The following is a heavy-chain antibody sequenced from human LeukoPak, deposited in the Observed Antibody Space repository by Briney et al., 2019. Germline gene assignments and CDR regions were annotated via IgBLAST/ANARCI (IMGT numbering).Heavy chain of an antibody. CDR3: AREGRWLYTFDY. CDR2: ISYDGSNK. CDR1: GFTFSSYA. V-gene: IGHV3-30-3*01. J-gene: IGHJ4*02. D-gene: IGHD6-19*01. Sequence: PGGSLRLSCAASGFTFSSYAMHWVRQAPGKGLEWVAVISYDGSNKYYADSVKGRFTISRDNSKNTLYLQMNSLRAEDTAVYYCAREGRWLYTFDYWGQGTLVTVSS.